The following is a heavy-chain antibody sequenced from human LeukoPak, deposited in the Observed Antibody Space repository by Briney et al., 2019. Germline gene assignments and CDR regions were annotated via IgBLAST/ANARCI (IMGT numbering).Heavy chain of an antibody. CDR1: GYTFTSYG. CDR3: ARDALRSSEGAFDI. Sequence: ASVKVSCKASGYTFTSYGISWVRQAPGQGLEWMGWISAYNDKTNYAQKLQGRVTMTTDTSTSTAYMELRSLRSDDTAVYYCARDALRSSEGAFDIWGQGTMVTVSS. CDR2: ISAYNDKT. J-gene: IGHJ3*02. D-gene: IGHD6-6*01. V-gene: IGHV1-18*01.